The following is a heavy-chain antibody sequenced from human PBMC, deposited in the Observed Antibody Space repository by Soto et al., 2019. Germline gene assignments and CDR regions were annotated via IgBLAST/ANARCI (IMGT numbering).Heavy chain of an antibody. CDR1: GYSFTSYW. CDR2: IDPSDSYT. J-gene: IGHJ6*02. Sequence: GESLRISCKGSGYSFTSYWIRWVRQMPGKGLEWMGRIDPSDSYTNYSPSFQGHVTISADKSISTAYLQWSSLKASDTAMYYCARYGGRRSCYSALCADYYYYLMHVWGQGTTVTGSS. CDR3: ARYGGRRSCYSALCADYYYYLMHV. D-gene: IGHD2-15*01. V-gene: IGHV5-10-1*01.